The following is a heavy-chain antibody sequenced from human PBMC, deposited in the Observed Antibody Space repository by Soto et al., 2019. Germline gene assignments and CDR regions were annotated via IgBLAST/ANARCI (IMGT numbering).Heavy chain of an antibody. Sequence: APVKVSCKASGYTYTCYYMHCVRQEPEQGLEWMGIINPSGGSTSYAQKFQGRVTMTRDTSTSTVYMELSSLRSEDTAVYYCARKRTEDPYSSSSGWLDTWGQGTLVTVSS. D-gene: IGHD6-6*01. J-gene: IGHJ5*02. CDR2: INPSGGST. CDR1: GYTYTCYY. CDR3: ARKRTEDPYSSSSGWLDT. V-gene: IGHV1-46*03.